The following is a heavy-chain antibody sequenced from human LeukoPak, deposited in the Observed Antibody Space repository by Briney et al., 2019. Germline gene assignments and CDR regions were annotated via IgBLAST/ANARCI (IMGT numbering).Heavy chain of an antibody. V-gene: IGHV4-38-2*02. CDR3: ARTSSYNHDY. J-gene: IGHJ4*02. CDR2: IYHSGST. Sequence: SSETLSLTCTVSGYSITSGYYWGWIRQPPGKGLEWIGSIYHSGSTHYNPSLNSRVTMSVDTSKNQFSLKLSSVTAADTAVYYCARTSSYNHDYWGQGTLVTVSS. CDR1: GYSITSGYY. D-gene: IGHD1-1*01.